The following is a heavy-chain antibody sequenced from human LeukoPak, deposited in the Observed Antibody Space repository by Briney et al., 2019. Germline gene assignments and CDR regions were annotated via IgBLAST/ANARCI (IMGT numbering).Heavy chain of an antibody. V-gene: IGHV3-74*01. D-gene: IGHD3-10*01. CDR3: ARDYAGSPGY. CDR1: GFTFSTYW. CDR2: INGDGTTT. Sequence: GGSLRLSCAASGFTFSTYWIAWVRQGPGKGLVWVSLINGDGTTTTYADSVKGRFTVSRDNAKNTAYLQMNSLRAEDTAVYYCARDYAGSPGYWGQGTLVTVSS. J-gene: IGHJ4*02.